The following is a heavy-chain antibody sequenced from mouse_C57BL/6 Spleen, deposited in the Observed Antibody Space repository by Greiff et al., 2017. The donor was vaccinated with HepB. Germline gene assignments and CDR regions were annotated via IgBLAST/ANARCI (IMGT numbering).Heavy chain of an antibody. J-gene: IGHJ4*01. CDR3: ARYRNLITTVVGAMDY. V-gene: IGHV7-3*01. CDR1: GFTFTDYY. Sequence: DVMLVESGGGLVQPGGSLSLSCAASGFTFTDYYMSWVRQPPGKALEWLGFIRNKANGYTTEYSASVKGRFTISRDNSQSILYLQMNALRAEDSATYYCARYRNLITTVVGAMDYWGQGTSVTVSS. CDR2: IRNKANGYTT. D-gene: IGHD1-1*01.